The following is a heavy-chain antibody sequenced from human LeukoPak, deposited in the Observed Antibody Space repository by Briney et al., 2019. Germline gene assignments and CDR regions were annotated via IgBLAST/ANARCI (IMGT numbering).Heavy chain of an antibody. CDR1: GYSFTSGHY. CDR3: ARYCTSTTCILRGFDY. J-gene: IGHJ4*02. D-gene: IGHD2-2*01. V-gene: IGHV4-38-2*01. CDR2: IYHTGSA. Sequence: SSETLSRTCSVSGYSFTSGHYWGWIRQPPGKGLEWIANIYHTGSAHYNPSLKSRVTISVDTSKNQFSLKLSSVTAADTAVYYCARYCTSTTCILRGFDYWGQGTLVTVSS.